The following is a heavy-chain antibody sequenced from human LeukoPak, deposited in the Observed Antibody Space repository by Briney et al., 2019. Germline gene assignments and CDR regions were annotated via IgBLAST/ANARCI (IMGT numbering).Heavy chain of an antibody. D-gene: IGHD3-22*01. J-gene: IGHJ4*02. Sequence: PGGSLRLSCAASGFTFSSYAMSWVRQAPGKGLEWVSYISSSGSTIYYADSVKGRFTISRDNAKNSLYLQMNCLRAEDTAVYYCARGDSSGYPDYWGQGTLVTVSS. CDR3: ARGDSSGYPDY. CDR1: GFTFSSYA. CDR2: ISSSGSTI. V-gene: IGHV3-48*04.